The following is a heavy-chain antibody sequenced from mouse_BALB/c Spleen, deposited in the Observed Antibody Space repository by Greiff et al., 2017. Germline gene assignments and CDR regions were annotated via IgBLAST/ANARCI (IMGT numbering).Heavy chain of an antibody. V-gene: IGHV5-17*02. CDR3: ARLGITTGYLDY. CDR2: ISSGSSTI. Sequence: EVKLMESGGGLVQPGGSRKLSCAASGFTFSSFGMHWVRQAPEKGLAWVAYISSGSSTIYYADTVKGRFTISRDNPKNNLFLQMTSLRSEDTAMYYCARLGITTGYLDYWGQGTTLTVSS. D-gene: IGHD2-4*01. CDR1: GFTFSSFG. J-gene: IGHJ2*01.